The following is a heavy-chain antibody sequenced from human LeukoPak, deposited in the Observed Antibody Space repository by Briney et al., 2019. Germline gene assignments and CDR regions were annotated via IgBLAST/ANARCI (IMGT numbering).Heavy chain of an antibody. V-gene: IGHV3-30*04. CDR2: ISYDGSNK. CDR1: GFTFSSYA. D-gene: IGHD1-26*01. J-gene: IGHJ6*02. CDR3: AKAKWELYYYALDV. Sequence: GRSLRLSCAASGFTFSSYAMHWVRQAPGKGLEWVAVISYDGSNKYYADSVKGRFTISRDNSKNTLYLQMNSLRAEDTAVYYCAKAKWELYYYALDVWGQGTTVTVSS.